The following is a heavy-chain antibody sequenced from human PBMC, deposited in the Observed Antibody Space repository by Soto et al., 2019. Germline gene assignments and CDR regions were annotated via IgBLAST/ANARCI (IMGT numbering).Heavy chain of an antibody. D-gene: IGHD6-13*01. V-gene: IGHV4-30-2*06. CDR2: ISHLEST. Sequence: SETLSLTCTVSGASISYGGFSWSWIRQSPGKGLEWIGYISHLESTYFHPSFKSRLTMSIDRTRNQFSLKLSSVTAADTAVYYCVRDRADFSSTYYHYFSVWGRGTLVTVSS. CDR1: GASISYGGFS. J-gene: IGHJ2*01. CDR3: VRDRADFSSTYYHYFSV.